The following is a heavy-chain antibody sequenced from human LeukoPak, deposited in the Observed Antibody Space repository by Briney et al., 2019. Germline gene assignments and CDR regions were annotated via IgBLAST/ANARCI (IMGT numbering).Heavy chain of an antibody. CDR3: ARVRKITMLVGVIPSYFDY. J-gene: IGHJ4*02. V-gene: IGHV4-34*01. CDR2: INHSGST. Sequence: SETLSLTCAVYGGSFSGYYWSWIRQPPGKGLEWIGEINHSGSTNYNPSLKRRVTISVDTSKNQFSLKLSSVTAADTTVDYCARVRKITMLVGVIPSYFDYWGQGTLVTVSS. CDR1: GGSFSGYY. D-gene: IGHD3-22*01.